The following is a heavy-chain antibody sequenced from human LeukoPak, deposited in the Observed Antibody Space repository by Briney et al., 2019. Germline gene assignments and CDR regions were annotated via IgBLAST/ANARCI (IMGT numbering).Heavy chain of an antibody. CDR1: GLTFSSYW. V-gene: IGHV3-48*04. Sequence: AGGSLRLSCVASGLTFSSYWMNWVRQAPGKGLEWVSYISSSSSTIYYADSVKGRFTISRDNAKNSLYLQMNSLRAEDTAVYYCARDPWYFDLWGRGTLVTVSS. CDR3: ARDPWYFDL. CDR2: ISSSSSTI. J-gene: IGHJ2*01.